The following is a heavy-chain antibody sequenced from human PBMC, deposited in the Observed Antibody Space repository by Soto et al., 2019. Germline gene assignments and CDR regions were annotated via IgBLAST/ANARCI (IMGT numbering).Heavy chain of an antibody. CDR2: INHSGST. CDR3: ARGLGMVRGVIITAFDY. CDR1: GGSFSGYY. D-gene: IGHD3-10*01. V-gene: IGHV4-34*01. J-gene: IGHJ4*02. Sequence: SETLSLTCAVYGGSFSGYYWSWIRQPPGKGLEWIGEINHSGSTNYNPSLKSRVTISVDTSKNQFSLKLSSVTAADTAVYYCARGLGMVRGVIITAFDYWGQGTLVTVSS.